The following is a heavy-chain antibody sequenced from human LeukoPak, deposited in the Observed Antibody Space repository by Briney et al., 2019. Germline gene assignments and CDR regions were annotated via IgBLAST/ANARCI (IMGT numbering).Heavy chain of an antibody. V-gene: IGHV3-15*01. J-gene: IGHJ5*02. CDR2: IKSKSDGGTT. D-gene: IGHD5-12*01. Sequence: GGSLRLSCAASGFTFSHAWMSSVSQAPGKGREWVGRIKSKSDGGTTDYAAPVKGRFTISRDDSKNTLYLQMNSLRTEDTGVYYCSSGGYSGYDFDNWGQGTLVTVSS. CDR1: GFTFSHAW. CDR3: SSGGYSGYDFDN.